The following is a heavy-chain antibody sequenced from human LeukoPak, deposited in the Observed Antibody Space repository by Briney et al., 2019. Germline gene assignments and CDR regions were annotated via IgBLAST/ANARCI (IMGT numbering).Heavy chain of an antibody. CDR2: ISGSGGST. D-gene: IGHD2-15*01. J-gene: IGHJ4*02. Sequence: GGSLRLSCAASGFTFSSYAMSWVRQAPGKGLEGVSAISGSGGSTYYADSVKGRFTISRDNSKNTLYLQMNSLRAEDTAVYYCAKRKCSGGSCAHHYWGQGTLVTVSS. V-gene: IGHV3-23*01. CDR3: AKRKCSGGSCAHHY. CDR1: GFTFSSYA.